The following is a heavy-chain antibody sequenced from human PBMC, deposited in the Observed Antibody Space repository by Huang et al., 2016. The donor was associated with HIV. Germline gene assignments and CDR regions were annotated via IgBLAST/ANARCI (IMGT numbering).Heavy chain of an antibody. J-gene: IGHJ4*02. D-gene: IGHD5-12*01. CDR1: GFTFNHYG. CDR2: ISYDGKNI. CDR3: AKDGRDGYFH. Sequence: QVRLVESGGGVVQPGRSLRLSCEASGFTFNHYGMYWVRQAPGKGLEAVALISYDGKNIYYEGSVKGRFTISRDISKSTLYLQMNSLRLEDTAVYYCAKDGRDGYFHWGQGTLVTVSS. V-gene: IGHV3-30*18.